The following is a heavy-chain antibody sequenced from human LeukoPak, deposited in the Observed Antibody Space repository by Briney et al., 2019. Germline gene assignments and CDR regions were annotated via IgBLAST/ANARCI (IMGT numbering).Heavy chain of an antibody. V-gene: IGHV1-2*02. CDR2: ISPNSGGT. CDR3: AREPVSVPAATNNWFDP. J-gene: IGHJ5*02. Sequence: ASVKVSCKASGYTFTGYYMHWVRQAPGQGLEWMGWISPNSGGTNYAQKFQGRVTMTRDTSISTAYMELSRLRSDDTAVYYCAREPVSVPAATNNWFDPWGQGTLVTVSP. CDR1: GYTFTGYY. D-gene: IGHD2-2*01.